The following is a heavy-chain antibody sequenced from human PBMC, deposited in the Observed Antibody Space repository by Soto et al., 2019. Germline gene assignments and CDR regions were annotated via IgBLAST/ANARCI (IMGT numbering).Heavy chain of an antibody. CDR1: GFTFNTYA. Sequence: PGGSLRLSCAGVGFTFNTYAMSWVRQAPGKGLEWVAALSGTGDSADYANSVKGRFTVSRDESKTTLYLQMSSLNAEDTAMYYCAKDNENYGSGTFSHWGQGTLVTVSS. CDR2: LSGTGDSA. D-gene: IGHD3-10*01. V-gene: IGHV3-23*01. J-gene: IGHJ4*02. CDR3: AKDNENYGSGTFSH.